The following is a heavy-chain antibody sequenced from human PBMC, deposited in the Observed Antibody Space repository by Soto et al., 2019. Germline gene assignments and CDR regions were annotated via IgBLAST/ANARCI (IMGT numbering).Heavy chain of an antibody. V-gene: IGHV4-30-4*01. J-gene: IGHJ4*02. Sequence: SETLSLTCTVSGGSIDSDDYYWTWIRQPPGKGLEWIGYIYSSGRTSYNPSLESRLTISIDTSKNQFSLHLNSVSAADTAVYFCARDRSNSPDFFDYWGQGTLVTVSS. CDR3: ARDRSNSPDFFDY. CDR1: GGSIDSDDYY. D-gene: IGHD6-6*01. CDR2: IYSSGRT.